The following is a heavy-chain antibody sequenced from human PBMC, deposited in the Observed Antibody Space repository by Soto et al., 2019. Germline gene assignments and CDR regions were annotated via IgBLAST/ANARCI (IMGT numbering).Heavy chain of an antibody. Sequence: EVQLLDSGGGLVQPGGSLRLSCAASGFTFSSYAMNCVRQAPGKGLEWVSVISGSGGSTYYADSVKGRFTISRDNSKNTLYLQMNSLRAEDTAVYCARRGPGTYFDYWGQGTLVTVSS. D-gene: IGHD6-13*01. CDR1: GFTFSSYA. V-gene: IGHV3-23*01. CDR3: ARRGPGTYFDY. J-gene: IGHJ4*02. CDR2: ISGSGGST.